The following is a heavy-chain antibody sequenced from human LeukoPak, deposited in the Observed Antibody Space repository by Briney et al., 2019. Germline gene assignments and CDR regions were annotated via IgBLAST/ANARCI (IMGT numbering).Heavy chain of an antibody. CDR1: GLPFSDYW. V-gene: IGHV3-23*01. Sequence: GGSRRLSGAASGLPFSDYWMSWFRRAPGKGREWVAGISGSGVTTNYADSVKGRFTISRDNPKNTLFLHMNSLRAEDTAVYFCAKRGVVIRVILVGFHKEAYYFDSWGQGALVTVSS. CDR2: ISGSGVTT. CDR3: AKRGVVIRVILVGFHKEAYYFDS. J-gene: IGHJ4*02. D-gene: IGHD3-22*01.